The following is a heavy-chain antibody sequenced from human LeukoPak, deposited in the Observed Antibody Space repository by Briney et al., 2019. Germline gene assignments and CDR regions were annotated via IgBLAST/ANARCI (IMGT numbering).Heavy chain of an antibody. D-gene: IGHD4-17*01. CDR2: ISAYNGNT. CDR3: ARVWFGSGDYNPLDY. V-gene: IGHV1-18*01. CDR1: GYTSTSYG. J-gene: IGHJ4*02. Sequence: ASVKVSCKASGYTSTSYGISWVRQAPGQGLEWMGWISAYNGNTNYAQKLQGRVTMTTDTSTSTAYMELRSLRSDDTAVYYCARVWFGSGDYNPLDYWGQGTLVTVSS.